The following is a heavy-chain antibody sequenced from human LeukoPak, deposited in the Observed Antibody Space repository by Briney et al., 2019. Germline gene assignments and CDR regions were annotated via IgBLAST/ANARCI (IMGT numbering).Heavy chain of an antibody. CDR3: ARGNDFWSGTFDY. CDR2: IYYSGST. D-gene: IGHD3-3*01. J-gene: IGHJ4*02. Sequence: KPSETLSLTCTVSGGSISSSSYYWGWIRQPPGKGLEWIGSIYYSGSTYYNPSLKSRVTISVDTSKNQFSLKLSSVTAADTAVYYCARGNDFWSGTFDYWGQGTLVTVSS. V-gene: IGHV4-39*01. CDR1: GGSISSSSYY.